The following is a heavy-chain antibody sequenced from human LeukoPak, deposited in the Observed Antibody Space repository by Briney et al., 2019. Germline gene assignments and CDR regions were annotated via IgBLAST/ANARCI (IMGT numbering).Heavy chain of an antibody. V-gene: IGHV4-31*03. CDR2: IYYSGST. CDR1: GGSISSGGYY. J-gene: IGHJ6*02. CDR3: ARQPPVTEYYYGMDV. D-gene: IGHD2-21*02. Sequence: SETLSLTCTVSGGSISSGGYYWSWIRQHPGKGLEWIGYIYYSGSTYYNPSLKSRVTISVDTSKNQFSLKLSSVTAADTAVYYCARQPPVTEYYYGMDVWGQGTTVTVSS.